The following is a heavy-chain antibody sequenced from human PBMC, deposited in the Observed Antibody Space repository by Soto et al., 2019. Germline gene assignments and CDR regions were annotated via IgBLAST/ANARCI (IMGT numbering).Heavy chain of an antibody. J-gene: IGHJ6*02. Sequence: ASVKVSCKASGFTFTSSAVQWVRQARGQRLEWIGWIVVGSGNTNYAQKFQERVTITRDMSTSTAYMELSSLRSEDTAVYYCAADPPTMVVNYYYGMDVWGQGTTVTVSS. CDR3: AADPPTMVVNYYYGMDV. V-gene: IGHV1-58*01. CDR2: IVVGSGNT. CDR1: GFTFTSSA. D-gene: IGHD2-15*01.